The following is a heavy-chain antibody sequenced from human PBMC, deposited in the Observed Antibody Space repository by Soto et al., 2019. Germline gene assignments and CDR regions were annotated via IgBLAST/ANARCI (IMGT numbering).Heavy chain of an antibody. CDR3: AGPYRGDYYYYMDV. Sequence: SETLSLTCTVSGGSISSSSYYWGWIRQPPGKGLEWIGSIYYSGSTYYNPSLKSRVTISVDTSKNQFSLKLSSVTAADTAVYYCAGPYRGDYYYYMDVWGKGTTVTVSS. CDR2: IYYSGST. V-gene: IGHV4-39*01. D-gene: IGHD3-10*01. CDR1: GGSISSSSYY. J-gene: IGHJ6*03.